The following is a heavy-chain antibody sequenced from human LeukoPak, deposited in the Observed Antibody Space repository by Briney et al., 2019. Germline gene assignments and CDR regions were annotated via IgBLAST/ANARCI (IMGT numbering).Heavy chain of an antibody. CDR3: AKADFPEGYSGYFDY. V-gene: IGHV3-30*18. Sequence: PGGSLRLSCAASGFTFSSYGMHWVRQAPGKGLEWVAVISYDGSNKYYADSVKGRFTISRDNSKNTLYLQMNSLRAEDTAVYYCAKADFPEGYSGYFDYWGQGTLVTVSS. J-gene: IGHJ4*02. CDR2: ISYDGSNK. CDR1: GFTFSSYG. D-gene: IGHD5-12*01.